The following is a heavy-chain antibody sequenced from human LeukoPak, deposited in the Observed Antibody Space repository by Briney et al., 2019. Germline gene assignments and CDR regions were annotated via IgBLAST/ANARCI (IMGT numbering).Heavy chain of an antibody. Sequence: PGRSLRLSCAASGFTFSSYAMNWVRQTPGKGLEWVSDISVGGDTEYADSVKGRFTISRDDSKNTLFLQMTSLRAEDTAVYYCAKDDYSNYGFDPWGQGTLVTVSS. D-gene: IGHD4-11*01. CDR3: AKDDYSNYGFDP. CDR2: ISVGGDT. V-gene: IGHV3-23*01. J-gene: IGHJ5*02. CDR1: GFTFSSYA.